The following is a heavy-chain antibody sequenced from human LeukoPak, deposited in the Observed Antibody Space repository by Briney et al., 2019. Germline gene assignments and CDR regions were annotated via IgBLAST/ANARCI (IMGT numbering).Heavy chain of an antibody. V-gene: IGHV3-23*01. D-gene: IGHD5-18*01. J-gene: IGHJ4*02. CDR2: ISGSGGST. CDR3: AKPPYRYSYGSRLDYYFGY. Sequence: GGSLRLSCAASGFTFSSYAMSWVRQAPGKGLEWVSAISGSGGSTYYADSVKGRFTISRDNSKNTQYLQMNSLRAEDTAVYYCAKPPYRYSYGSRLDYYFGYWGQGTLVTVSS. CDR1: GFTFSSYA.